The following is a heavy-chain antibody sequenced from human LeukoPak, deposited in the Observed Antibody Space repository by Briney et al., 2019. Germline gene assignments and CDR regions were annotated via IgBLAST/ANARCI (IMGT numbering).Heavy chain of an antibody. V-gene: IGHV3-23*01. CDR1: GFTFSSYA. CDR3: AIVPGGSEFDY. Sequence: GGSLRLSCAASGFTFSSYAMSWVRQAPGKGLEWVSAISGSGGSTYYADSVKGRFTISRDNSKNTLYLQMNSLRAEDTAIYYCAIVPGGSEFDYWGQGTLVTVSS. CDR2: ISGSGGST. D-gene: IGHD2-8*01. J-gene: IGHJ4*02.